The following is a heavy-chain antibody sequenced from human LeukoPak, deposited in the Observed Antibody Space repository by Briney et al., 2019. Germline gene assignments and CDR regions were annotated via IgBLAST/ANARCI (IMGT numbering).Heavy chain of an antibody. CDR1: GYTLTELS. V-gene: IGHV1-24*01. CDR3: ATDGGLRSLLGWLSKFDY. J-gene: IGHJ4*02. D-gene: IGHD3-22*01. Sequence: GASVKVSCKVSGYTLTELSMHWVRQAPGKGLEWMGGFDPEDGETIYAQKFQGRVTMTEDTSTDTAYMELSSLRSEDTAAYYCATDGGLRSLLGWLSKFDYWGQGTLVTVSS. CDR2: FDPEDGET.